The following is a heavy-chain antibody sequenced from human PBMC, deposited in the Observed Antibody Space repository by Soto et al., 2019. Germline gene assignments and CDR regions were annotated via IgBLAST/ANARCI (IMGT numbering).Heavy chain of an antibody. J-gene: IGHJ4*02. Sequence: ESGGGVVQPGRSLRLSCAASGFTFSTYGMHWVRQAPGKGLEWVAVIWYAGSNKYYADSVKGRFTISRDNSKNTLYLQMNSLRAEDTAVYYCARGTVHFDYWGQGTLVTVSS. CDR1: GFTFSTYG. D-gene: IGHD4-17*01. CDR2: IWYAGSNK. CDR3: ARGTVHFDY. V-gene: IGHV3-33*01.